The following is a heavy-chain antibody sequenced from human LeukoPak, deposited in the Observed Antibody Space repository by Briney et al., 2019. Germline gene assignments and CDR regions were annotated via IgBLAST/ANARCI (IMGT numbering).Heavy chain of an antibody. CDR3: TRAVAGNPD. Sequence: SETLSLTCGVSGVPFSNYYWSWVRQSPTQGLEWIGEINHSGYTNYNPSLKSRPTMSIDTSTNQFSLKLTSVTAADAGVYYCTRAVAGNPDWGQGTLVTVSS. CDR1: GVPFSNYY. D-gene: IGHD6-19*01. CDR2: INHSGYT. V-gene: IGHV4-34*01. J-gene: IGHJ4*02.